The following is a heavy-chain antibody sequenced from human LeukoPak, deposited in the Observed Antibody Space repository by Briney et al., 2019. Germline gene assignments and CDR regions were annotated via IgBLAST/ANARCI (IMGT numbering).Heavy chain of an antibody. CDR1: GFTFSSYA. Sequence: GGSLRLSCAASGFTFSSYAMHWVRQAPGQGLEYVSAITSIGGSPYYANSVRGRFTISRDNSKNMLYLQMGSLRAEDMAVYYCAREYCSGGDCQYYFDYWGQGTLVTVSS. CDR3: AREYCSGGDCQYYFDY. V-gene: IGHV3-64*01. J-gene: IGHJ4*02. CDR2: ITSIGGSP. D-gene: IGHD2-15*01.